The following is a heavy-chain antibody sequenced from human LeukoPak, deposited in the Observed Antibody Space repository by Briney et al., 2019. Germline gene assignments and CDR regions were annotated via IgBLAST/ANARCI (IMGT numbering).Heavy chain of an antibody. J-gene: IGHJ4*02. CDR1: GFTFSSYA. CDR2: ISSSSSYI. V-gene: IGHV3-21*01. CDR3: ARSFSGYDLKNYFDY. D-gene: IGHD5-12*01. Sequence: GGSLRLSCAASGFTFSSYAMSWVRQAPGKGLEWVSSISSSSSYIYYADSVKGRFTISRDNAKNSLYLQMNSLRAEDTAVYYCARSFSGYDLKNYFDYWGQGTLVTVSS.